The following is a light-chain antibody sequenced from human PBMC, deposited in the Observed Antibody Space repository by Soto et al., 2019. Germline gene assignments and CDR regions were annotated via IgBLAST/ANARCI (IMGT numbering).Light chain of an antibody. CDR2: KAS. Sequence: DIQMTQSPSTLSASVGDRVTITCRASQSISSWLAWYQQKPGKAPKLLIYKASSLESGVPSRFSGSGSGTEFTLTISILQPDDFATYYCQQYNSYSRTFGQETKVEIK. CDR1: QSISSW. CDR3: QQYNSYSRT. V-gene: IGKV1-5*03. J-gene: IGKJ1*01.